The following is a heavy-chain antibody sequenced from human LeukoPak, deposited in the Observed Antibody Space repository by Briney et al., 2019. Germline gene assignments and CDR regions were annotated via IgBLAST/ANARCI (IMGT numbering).Heavy chain of an antibody. CDR3: ARGKYSYGPFDY. CDR2: INSDGTST. Sequence: GGSLRLSCVASGFSFSSSWMHWVRQAPGKGLVWVSRINSDGTSTSYADSVKGRFTISRDNAKNTLYLQMNSLRADDTAVYYCARGKYSYGPFDYWGQGTLVTVSS. V-gene: IGHV3-74*01. D-gene: IGHD5-18*01. CDR1: GFSFSSSW. J-gene: IGHJ4*02.